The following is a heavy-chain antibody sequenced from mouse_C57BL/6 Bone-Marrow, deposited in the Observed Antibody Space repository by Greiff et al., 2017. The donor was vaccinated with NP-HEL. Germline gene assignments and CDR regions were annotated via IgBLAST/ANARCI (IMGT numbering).Heavy chain of an antibody. Sequence: QVQLQQSGPGLVKPSQSLFLTCSITGFPITSGYYWIWIRQSPGKPLEWMGYITHSGETFYNPSLQSPISITRETSKNQFFLQLNSVTTEDTAMYYCAGASYGTWYFDVWGTGTTVTVSS. CDR3: AGASYGTWYFDV. D-gene: IGHD2-1*01. V-gene: IGHV12-3*01. CDR1: GFPITSGYY. CDR2: ITHSGET. J-gene: IGHJ1*03.